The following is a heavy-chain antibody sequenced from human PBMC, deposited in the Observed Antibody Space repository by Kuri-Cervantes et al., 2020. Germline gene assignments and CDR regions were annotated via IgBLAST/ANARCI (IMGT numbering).Heavy chain of an antibody. D-gene: IGHD3-16*01. J-gene: IGHJ5*02. CDR1: GYTFTSYD. Sequence: ASVKVSCKASGYTFTSYDTNWVRQATGQGLEWMGWMNPKSGNTAYAQKFQGRVTMTRSTSITTAYMELSSLKPEDTAVYYCTRGGGKRSGFYWFDPWGQGTLVTVSS. CDR3: TRGGGKRSGFYWFDP. V-gene: IGHV1-8*01. CDR2: MNPKSGNT.